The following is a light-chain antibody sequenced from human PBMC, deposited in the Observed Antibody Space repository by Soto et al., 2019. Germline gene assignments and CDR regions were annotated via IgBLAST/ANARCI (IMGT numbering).Light chain of an antibody. J-gene: IGKJ4*01. CDR3: QQYNNWPPLT. Sequence: EIVMTQSPATLSVSPGERATLSCRASQSVSSNLAWYQQKPGQAPGLLIYGASTRATGNPARFSGSGSGTEFTLTISSLQSEDFAVYYCQQYNNWPPLTFGGGTKVEIK. CDR2: GAS. CDR1: QSVSSN. V-gene: IGKV3-15*01.